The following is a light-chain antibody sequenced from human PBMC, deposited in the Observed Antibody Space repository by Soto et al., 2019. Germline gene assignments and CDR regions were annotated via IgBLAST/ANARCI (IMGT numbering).Light chain of an antibody. CDR3: SSYTSSTTYV. CDR2: DVS. Sequence: QSALTQPASVSGSPGQSITISCTGTSSDVGAYSYVSWYQQHPGKAPKLIIYDVSDRPSGVSNRFSGSKSGNTASLTISGLQAEVETDYYCSSYTSSTTYVFGTGTKVTVL. V-gene: IGLV2-14*01. J-gene: IGLJ1*01. CDR1: SSDVGAYSY.